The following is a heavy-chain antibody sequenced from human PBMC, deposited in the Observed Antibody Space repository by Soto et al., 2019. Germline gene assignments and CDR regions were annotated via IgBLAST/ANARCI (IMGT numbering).Heavy chain of an antibody. CDR1: GRSISTYS. J-gene: IGHJ6*02. V-gene: IGHV4-4*07. CDR2: IYTTGST. D-gene: IGHD3-22*01. CDR3: AREGGYFDSSGSGVYHYHGVDV. Sequence: DALSLPCTVSGRSISTYSWSWIPQPRGARLPWIGRIYTTGSTNYNPSLKSRVTMSLDTSRNQFSLKLSSVTAADTAVYYCAREGGYFDSSGSGVYHYHGVDVWGQGTTVT.